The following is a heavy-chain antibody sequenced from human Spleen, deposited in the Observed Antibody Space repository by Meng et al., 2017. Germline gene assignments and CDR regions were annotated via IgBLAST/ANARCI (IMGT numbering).Heavy chain of an antibody. D-gene: IGHD6-13*01. Sequence: QVQLQEGGAGLLKPSETLSLTCGVCGGSISSGGYYWSWIRQHPGKGLEWIGYIYYSGSTYYNPSLKSRVTISVDTSKNQFSLKLSSVTAADTAVYYCARGVCSSSCYFHNWFDPWGQGTLVTVSS. CDR1: GGSISSGGYY. V-gene: IGHV4-31*11. CDR2: IYYSGST. J-gene: IGHJ5*02. CDR3: ARGVCSSSCYFHNWFDP.